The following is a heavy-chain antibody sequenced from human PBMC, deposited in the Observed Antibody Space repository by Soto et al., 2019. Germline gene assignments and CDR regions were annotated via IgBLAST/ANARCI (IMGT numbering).Heavy chain of an antibody. Sequence: SGGSLRLSCAASGFTFGSYWMSWVRQDPGKGLEWLATIKMDASEKKYVDSVKGRFTMSRDNAKNSLYLQMDSLRAEDTAVYYCAGDSGYGSGASVNQYLDYWGHGTLVTVSS. J-gene: IGHJ4*01. CDR2: IKMDASEK. D-gene: IGHD3-10*01. CDR3: AGDSGYGSGASVNQYLDY. CDR1: GFTFGSYW. V-gene: IGHV3-7*01.